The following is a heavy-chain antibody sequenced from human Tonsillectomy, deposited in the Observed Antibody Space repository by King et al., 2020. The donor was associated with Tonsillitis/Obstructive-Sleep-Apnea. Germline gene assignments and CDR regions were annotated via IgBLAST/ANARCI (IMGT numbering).Heavy chain of an antibody. CDR2: ISTSSSYL. Sequence: VQLVESGGGLVKPGGSLRLSCAASRLTFSNFYMTWVRQAPGKGLEWVASISTSSSYLYYADSVKGRFTISRDNAKNSLYLQMNSLRPEDTALYYCARDRVWAGNDAFDIWGQGTVVTVSS. CDR1: RLTFSNFY. D-gene: IGHD1-1*01. J-gene: IGHJ3*02. CDR3: ARDRVWAGNDAFDI. V-gene: IGHV3-21*01.